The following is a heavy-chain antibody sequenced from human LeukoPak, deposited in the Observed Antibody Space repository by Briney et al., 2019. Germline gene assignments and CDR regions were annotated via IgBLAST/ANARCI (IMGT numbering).Heavy chain of an antibody. V-gene: IGHV1-69*02. D-gene: IGHD3-10*01. J-gene: IGHJ4*02. CDR3: ARTGTTDY. CDR2: IIPILGIA. Sequence: ASVKVSCKASGGTFSXYXXXXXXXXXGXGLEWMGRIIPILGIANYAQKFQGRVTITADKSTSTAYMELSSLRSEDTAVYYCARTGTTDYWGQGTLVTVSS. CDR1: GGTFSXYX.